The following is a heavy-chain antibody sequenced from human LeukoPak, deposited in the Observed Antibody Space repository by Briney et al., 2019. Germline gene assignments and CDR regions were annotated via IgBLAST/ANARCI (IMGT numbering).Heavy chain of an antibody. Sequence: SETLSLTCTVSGGSISSSSYYWGWIRQPPGKGLEWNGESNHSRSTNYNPSLKSRVTISVDTSKNQFSLKLSSVAAADTALYYCARLGNWNDGVRANYYYYMDGWGKGTTVTISS. CDR1: GGSISSSSYY. CDR3: ARLGNWNDGVRANYYYYMDG. D-gene: IGHD1-1*01. CDR2: SNHSRST. V-gene: IGHV4-39*07. J-gene: IGHJ6*03.